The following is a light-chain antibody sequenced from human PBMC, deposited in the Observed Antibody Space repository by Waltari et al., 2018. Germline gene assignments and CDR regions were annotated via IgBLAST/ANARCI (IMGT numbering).Light chain of an antibody. Sequence: IQMTHSPSSLSASVGDRVPIPCRASQTINNFLNWYPQKPGKAPKLLIYAASSLQSGVPLRFSGSGSGTDFTLTITTLQPEDFATYYCQQSYTAPITFGQGTRLEIK. J-gene: IGKJ5*01. CDR3: QQSYTAPIT. CDR1: QTINNF. V-gene: IGKV1-39*01. CDR2: AAS.